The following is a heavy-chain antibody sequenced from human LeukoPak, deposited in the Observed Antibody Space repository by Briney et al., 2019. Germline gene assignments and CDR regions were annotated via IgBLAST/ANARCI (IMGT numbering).Heavy chain of an antibody. D-gene: IGHD3-22*01. CDR1: GFTFRSYG. CDR2: ISNDGGRT. J-gene: IGHJ1*01. V-gene: IGHV3-64*01. Sequence: PGGSLRLSCAASGFTFRSYGMHWVRQAPGKGLEYVSAISNDGGRTYYANSVKGRFTISRDNSRNTLYLQMGSLRAEDMAVYYCATYYYDSGGLHFHHWGQGTLGTLSS. CDR3: ATYYYDSGGLHFHH.